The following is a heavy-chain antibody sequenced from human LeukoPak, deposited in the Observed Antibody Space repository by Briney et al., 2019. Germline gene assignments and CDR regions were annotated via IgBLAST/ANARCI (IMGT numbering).Heavy chain of an antibody. CDR2: ISSSGTYI. CDR3: ARGSGVQVWSSLDY. CDR1: AFTFSTYS. Sequence: GGSLRLSCAASAFTFSTYSMNGVRQAPGEGLEWVSSISSSGTYIYYADSLKGRFTISRDNAKNSLHLQMNSLRAEDTAVYYCARGSGVQVWSSLDYWGQGTLFTVSS. D-gene: IGHD3-10*01. V-gene: IGHV3-21*01. J-gene: IGHJ4*02.